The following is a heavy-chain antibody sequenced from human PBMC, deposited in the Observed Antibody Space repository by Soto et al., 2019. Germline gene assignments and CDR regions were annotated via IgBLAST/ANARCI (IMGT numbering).Heavy chain of an antibody. Sequence: GGPLRLSCAASGFTFSTYGMNWVRQAPGKGLEWVSSISSTTNYIYYGDSMKGRFTISRDNAKNSLYLEMNSLRAEDTAVYYCARESEDLTSNFDYWGQGTLATVSS. J-gene: IGHJ4*02. CDR2: ISSTTNYI. CDR1: GFTFSTYG. CDR3: ARESEDLTSNFDY. V-gene: IGHV3-21*06.